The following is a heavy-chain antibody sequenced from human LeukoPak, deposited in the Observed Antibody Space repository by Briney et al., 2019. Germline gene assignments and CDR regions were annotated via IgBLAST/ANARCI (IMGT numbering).Heavy chain of an antibody. Sequence: WGTLGLSCAVSGFTFSSYAMSWVRQAPGKGLEWVSGISGSGGSTYNAASVRGRFTFSSTNSKNTPYQQSTGLTAEAPAVYYCAKDFTTELGIGPADALPDYWGQGTLVTVSS. CDR2: ISGSGGST. D-gene: IGHD2-2*01. CDR1: GFTFSSYA. CDR3: AKDFTTELGIGPADALPDY. J-gene: IGHJ4*02. V-gene: IGHV3-23*01.